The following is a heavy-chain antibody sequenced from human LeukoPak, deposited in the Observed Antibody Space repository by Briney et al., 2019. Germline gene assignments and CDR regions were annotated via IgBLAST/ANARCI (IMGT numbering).Heavy chain of an antibody. CDR2: FSSGTSAT. V-gene: IGHV3-48*02. CDR1: GFTFSSYS. Sequence: GGSLRLSCAASGFTFSSYSMNWVRQAPGKGLEWISHFSSGTSATNYADSVRGRFTISRHNAKNSLYLQMSSLRDEDTAVYYCARGVNWGFDYWGQGTLVTVSS. J-gene: IGHJ4*02. CDR3: ARGVNWGFDY. D-gene: IGHD7-27*01.